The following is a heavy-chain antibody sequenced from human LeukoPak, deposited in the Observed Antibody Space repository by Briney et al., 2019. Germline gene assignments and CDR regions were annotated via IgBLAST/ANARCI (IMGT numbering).Heavy chain of an antibody. CDR3: ARATTVWFGELLSFFDY. J-gene: IGHJ4*02. CDR2: ISAYNGNT. D-gene: IGHD3-10*01. CDR1: GYTFTSYA. V-gene: IGHV1-18*01. Sequence: ASVKVSCKASGYTFTSYAMNWVRQAPGQGLEWMGWISAYNGNTNYAQKLQGRVTMTTDTSTSTAYMELRSLRSDDTAVYYCARATTVWFGELLSFFDYWGQGTLVTVSS.